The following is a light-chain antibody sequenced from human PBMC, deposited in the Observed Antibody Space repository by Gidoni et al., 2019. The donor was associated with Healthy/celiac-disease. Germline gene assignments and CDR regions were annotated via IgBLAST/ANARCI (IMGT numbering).Light chain of an antibody. CDR3: QQSYSTPLT. CDR2: AAY. CDR1: QSISSY. V-gene: IGKV1-39*01. Sequence: DIHMTQSPPSLSASGGDRVTITCWASQSISSYLNWYQQKPGNAPKLLIYAAYSLQSGVPSRFSGSGSGTDFTLTISSLQPEDFATYYCQQSYSTPLTVGGGTKVEIK. J-gene: IGKJ4*01.